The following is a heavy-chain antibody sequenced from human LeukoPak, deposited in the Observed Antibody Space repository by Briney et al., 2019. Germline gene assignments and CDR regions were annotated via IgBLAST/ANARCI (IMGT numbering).Heavy chain of an antibody. D-gene: IGHD3-16*02. J-gene: IGHJ3*02. CDR2: ISSSSSTI. CDR3: AKDMITFGGVIAKSAFDI. V-gene: IGHV3-48*01. Sequence: GGSLRLSCAASGFTFSSYSMNWVRQAPGKGLEWVSYISSSSSTIYYADSVKGRFTISRDNSKNILYLEMNSLRAEDTAVYYCAKDMITFGGVIAKSAFDIWGQGTLVTVSS. CDR1: GFTFSSYS.